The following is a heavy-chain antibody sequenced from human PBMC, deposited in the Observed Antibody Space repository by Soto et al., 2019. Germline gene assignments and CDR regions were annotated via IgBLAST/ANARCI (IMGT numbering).Heavy chain of an antibody. CDR1: GGSIDSGAFS. V-gene: IGHV4-30-2*01. CDR3: ARAAWYSAYEPGTDY. D-gene: IGHD5-12*01. Sequence: SETLSLTCAVSGGSIDSGAFSLSWIRQPPGKGLEWIGYVTHSGTAYSIPSLNGRLTLSVDSSQTQFSLKLTSVTAEDTAVYYCARAAWYSAYEPGTDYWGQGTLVTVSS. J-gene: IGHJ4*02. CDR2: VTHSGTA.